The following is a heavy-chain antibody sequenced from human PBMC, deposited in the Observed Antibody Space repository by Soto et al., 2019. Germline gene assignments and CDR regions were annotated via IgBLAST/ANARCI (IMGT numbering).Heavy chain of an antibody. CDR3: AKTVLRFLEWPQGPFDY. CDR1: HSPLVDYA. J-gene: IGHJ4*02. CDR2: ISWNSGSI. D-gene: IGHD3-3*01. Sequence: GVFLRLSRAACHSPLVDYAIHWARQAPGKGLEWVSGISWNSGSIGYADSVKGRFTISRDNAKNSLYLQMNSLRAEDTALYYCAKTVLRFLEWPQGPFDYWGQGT. V-gene: IGHV3-9*01.